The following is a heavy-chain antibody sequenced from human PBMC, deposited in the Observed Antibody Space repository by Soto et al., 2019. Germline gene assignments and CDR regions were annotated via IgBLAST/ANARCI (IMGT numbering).Heavy chain of an antibody. J-gene: IGHJ5*02. Sequence: SETLSLTCTVSGGSISSSSYYWGWIRQPPGKGLEWIGSIYYSGSTYYNPSLKSRVTISVDTSKNQFSLKLSSVTAADTAVHYCARRPDIAAAGIRWFDPRGQGTLVT. D-gene: IGHD6-13*01. CDR3: ARRPDIAAAGIRWFDP. V-gene: IGHV4-39*01. CDR2: IYYSGST. CDR1: GGSISSSSYY.